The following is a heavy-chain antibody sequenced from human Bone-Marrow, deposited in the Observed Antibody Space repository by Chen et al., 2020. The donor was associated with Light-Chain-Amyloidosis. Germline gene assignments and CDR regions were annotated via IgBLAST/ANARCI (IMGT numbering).Heavy chain of an antibody. D-gene: IGHD6-6*01. J-gene: IGHJ6*02. CDR2: ISYDGRNK. V-gene: IGHV3-30*04. CDR1: GFTFSSYA. Sequence: QVQLVESGGGVVQPGRSLRLSCAASGFTFSSYAMHWVRQAPGKGLEWVAVISYDGRNKYYADSVKGRFTISRDNSKNTLYLQMNSLRAEDTAVYYWASRDSSSSSGYYYYGMDVWGQGTTVTVSS. CDR3: ASRDSSSSSGYYYYGMDV.